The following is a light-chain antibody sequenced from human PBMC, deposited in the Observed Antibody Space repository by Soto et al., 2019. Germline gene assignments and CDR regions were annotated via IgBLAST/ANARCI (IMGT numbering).Light chain of an antibody. J-gene: IGLJ2*01. CDR2: EVS. V-gene: IGLV2-14*01. CDR3: SSYTSSTVVV. Sequence: QSVLTQPASVSGSPGQSITISCTGTSSDVGGYNYVSWYQQHPGKAPKLMIYEVSNRPSGVSNRFSGSKSGNTASLTISGLQAEDEGDYYCSSYTSSTVVVFGGGTKL. CDR1: SSDVGGYNY.